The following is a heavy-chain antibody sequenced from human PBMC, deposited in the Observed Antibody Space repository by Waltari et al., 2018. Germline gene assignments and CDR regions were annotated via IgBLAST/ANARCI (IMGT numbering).Heavy chain of an antibody. J-gene: IGHJ3*02. V-gene: IGHV1-2*02. Sequence: QVQLVQSGAEVKKPGASVKVSCKASGYTFTGYYMHWVRQAPGQGLEWMGWINPTSGGTNYAQKFQGRVTMTRDTSISTAYMELSRLRSDDTAVYYCARYPGGDAFDIWGQGTMVTVSS. CDR2: INPTSGGT. CDR1: GYTFTGYY. CDR3: ARYPGGDAFDI.